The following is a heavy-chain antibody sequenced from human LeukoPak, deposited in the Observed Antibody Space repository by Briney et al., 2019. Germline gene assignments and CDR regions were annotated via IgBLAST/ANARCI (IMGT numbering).Heavy chain of an antibody. D-gene: IGHD4-17*01. CDR1: GFTFSHAW. CDR2: INHSGST. V-gene: IGHV4-34*01. Sequence: GSLRLSCAASGFTFSHAWMTWVRQAPGKGLEWIGEINHSGSTNYNPSLKSRVTISVDTSKNQFSPKLSSVTAADTAVYYCARGPATVTTTPSTHNVYYGMDVWGQGTTVTVSS. J-gene: IGHJ6*02. CDR3: ARGPATVTTTPSTHNVYYGMDV.